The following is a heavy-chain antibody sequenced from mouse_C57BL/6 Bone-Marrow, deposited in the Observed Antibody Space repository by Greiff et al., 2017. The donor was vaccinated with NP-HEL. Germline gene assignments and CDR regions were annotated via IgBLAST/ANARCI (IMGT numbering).Heavy chain of an antibody. CDR2: ISDGGSYT. J-gene: IGHJ3*01. V-gene: IGHV5-4*03. CDR1: GFTFSSYA. Sequence: EVNVVESGGGLVKPGGSLKLSCAASGFTFSSYAMSWVRQTPEKRLEWVATISDGGSYTYYPDNVKGRFTISRDNAKNNLYLQMSHLKSEDTAMYYCAKGVGFAYWGQGTLVTVSA. CDR3: AKGVGFAY.